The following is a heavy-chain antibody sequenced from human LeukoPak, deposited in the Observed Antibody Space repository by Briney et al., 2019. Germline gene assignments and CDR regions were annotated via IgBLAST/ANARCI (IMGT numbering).Heavy chain of an antibody. D-gene: IGHD3-10*01. CDR2: IISDGSST. J-gene: IGHJ5*02. CDR1: GFTFSSHW. Sequence: PGGSLRLSCAASGFTFSSHWMHWVRQVPGKGLVWVSRIISDGSSTSYADSVKGRFTISRDNAKDTLYLEMNSLRAEDTAVYYCARGHVPGSDRHWDPWGPGTLVTVSS. V-gene: IGHV3-74*01. CDR3: ARGHVPGSDRHWDP.